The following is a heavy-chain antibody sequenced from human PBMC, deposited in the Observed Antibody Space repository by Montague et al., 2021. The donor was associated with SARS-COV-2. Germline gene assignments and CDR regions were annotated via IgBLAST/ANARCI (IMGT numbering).Heavy chain of an antibody. CDR3: ARAPYYGPGKPYQFDY. V-gene: IGHV4-38-2*02. D-gene: IGHD3-10*01. CDR2: SYHSGTT. J-gene: IGHJ4*02. CDR1: GYSINSNYY. Sequence: TLSLTCTVSGYSINSNYYWGWIRQPPGKGLEWIGCSYHSGTTHYHPSLNSRVTISLDTSNNHFSLKVTSVTAADTAVYYCARAPYYGPGKPYQFDYWGRGTLVTVSS.